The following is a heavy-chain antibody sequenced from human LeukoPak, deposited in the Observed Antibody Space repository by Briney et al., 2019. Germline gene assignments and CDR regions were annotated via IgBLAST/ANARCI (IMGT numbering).Heavy chain of an antibody. J-gene: IGHJ3*02. V-gene: IGHV3-53*01. CDR2: IYTGGST. CDR1: GFTVSNNY. D-gene: IGHD3-22*01. CDR3: ASFPSGPFYYDSNPSSAFDI. Sequence: GGSLRLSCAASGFTVSNNYMSWVRQAPGKGLEWVSVIYTGGSTYYADSVKGRFTISRDKSKNTLYLQMNSLRAEDTAVYYCASFPSGPFYYDSNPSSAFDIWGQGTMVTVSS.